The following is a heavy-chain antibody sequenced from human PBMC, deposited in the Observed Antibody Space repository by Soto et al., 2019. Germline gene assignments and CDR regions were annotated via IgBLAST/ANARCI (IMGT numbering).Heavy chain of an antibody. Sequence: EVQLVESGGGLVQPGGSLRLSCAASGFTVSSNYMSWVRQAPGRGLEWVSVIYSGGSTYYADSVKGRFTISRDNSKNTLYLQMNSLRAEDTAVYYCARAEGEQQLLQWFDPWGQGTLVTVSS. J-gene: IGHJ5*02. CDR2: IYSGGST. D-gene: IGHD6-13*01. CDR1: GFTVSSNY. CDR3: ARAEGEQQLLQWFDP. V-gene: IGHV3-66*01.